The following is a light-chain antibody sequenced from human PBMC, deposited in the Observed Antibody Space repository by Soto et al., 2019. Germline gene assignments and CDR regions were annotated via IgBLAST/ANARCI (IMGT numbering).Light chain of an antibody. J-gene: IGKJ4*01. CDR3: HQRRQWPLT. CDR2: DAS. CDR1: QSVTTY. Sequence: EIGLTQSPGTLSLSPGERATLSCRASQSVTTYLAWYQQKPGQAPRLLIYDASNRATGIPARFSGSGSGTDFTLTISSLESEDFAVYYCHQRRQWPLTFGGGTKVDIK. V-gene: IGKV3-11*01.